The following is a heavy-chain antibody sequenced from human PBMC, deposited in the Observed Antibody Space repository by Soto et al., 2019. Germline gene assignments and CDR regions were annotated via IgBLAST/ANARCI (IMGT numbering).Heavy chain of an antibody. V-gene: IGHV1-2*04. Sequence: ASVKVSCKASGYTFTGYYMHWVRQAPGQGLEWMGWINPNSGGTNYAQKFQGWVTMTRDTSISTAYMEPSRLRSDDTAVYYCAREFFSSSFVPFGMDVWGQGTTVTVSS. D-gene: IGHD6-6*01. CDR1: GYTFTGYY. J-gene: IGHJ6*02. CDR3: AREFFSSSFVPFGMDV. CDR2: INPNSGGT.